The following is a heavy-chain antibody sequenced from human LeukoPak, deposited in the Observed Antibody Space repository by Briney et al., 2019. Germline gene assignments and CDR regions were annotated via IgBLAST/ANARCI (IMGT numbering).Heavy chain of an antibody. J-gene: IGHJ4*02. CDR3: ARVARYLFDY. D-gene: IGHD3-16*02. CDR2: IYYSGST. V-gene: IGHV4-31*03. Sequence: PSETLSLTCSVSGGSISSGGYYWSWIRQHPGKGLEWIGYIYYSGSTYYNPSLKSRVTISVDTSKNQFSLKLSSVTAADTAVYYCARVARYLFDYWGQGTLVTVSS. CDR1: GGSISSGGYY.